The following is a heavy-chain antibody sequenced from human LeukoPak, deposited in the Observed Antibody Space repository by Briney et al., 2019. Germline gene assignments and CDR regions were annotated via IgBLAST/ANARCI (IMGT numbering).Heavy chain of an antibody. CDR2: INPNSGGT. V-gene: IGHV1-2*02. CDR1: GYTFTGYY. CDR3: ARVPGIMGEFDY. J-gene: IGHJ4*02. D-gene: IGHD1-1*01. Sequence: ASVKVSCKASGYTFTGYYLHWVRQAPGQGLEWMGWINPNSGGTNYAQKFQGRVTMTRDTSISTAYMELSRLRSDDTAVHYCARVPGIMGEFDYWGQGTLVTVSS.